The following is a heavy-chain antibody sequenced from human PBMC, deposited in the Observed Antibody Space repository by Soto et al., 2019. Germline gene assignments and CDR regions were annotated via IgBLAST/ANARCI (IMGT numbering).Heavy chain of an antibody. Sequence: EVQLVESGGGLVQPGGSLRLSCAASRFTFSPFWIQWVRQVPGKGPVWVSRINSDGNSTSYADSVKGRFTISRDNAKNTLYLQMNSVRAEDTAVYYCARGSNHFDYWGQGTLVTVSS. CDR2: INSDGNST. D-gene: IGHD4-4*01. CDR3: ARGSNHFDY. V-gene: IGHV3-74*01. CDR1: RFTFSPFW. J-gene: IGHJ4*02.